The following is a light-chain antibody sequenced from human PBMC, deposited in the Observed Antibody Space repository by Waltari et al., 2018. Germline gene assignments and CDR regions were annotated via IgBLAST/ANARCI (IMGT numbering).Light chain of an antibody. J-gene: IGKJ1*01. CDR2: WAS. V-gene: IGKV4-1*01. Sequence: DIVMTQSPDSLAVSLGERATIDCTSSQSVFYRSDNKNYLAWYQHKPGQPHKLLFYWASTREAGVPDRFSDSGSGTDFTLTINNLQAEDVAVYYCQQYYRSRTFGQGTKVEIK. CDR3: QQYYRSRT. CDR1: QSVFYRSDNKNY.